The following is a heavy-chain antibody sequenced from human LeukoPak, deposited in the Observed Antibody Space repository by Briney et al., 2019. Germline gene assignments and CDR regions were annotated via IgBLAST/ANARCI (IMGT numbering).Heavy chain of an antibody. D-gene: IGHD3-22*01. J-gene: IGHJ4*02. CDR2: IYHSGST. V-gene: IGHV4-38-2*02. Sequence: SETLSLTCTVSGYSISSGYYWGWIRQPPGKGLEWIGSIYHSGSTYYNPSLKSRVTISVDTSKNQFSLKLSSVTAADTAVYYCARVGHMIFDYWGQGTLVTVSS. CDR1: GYSISSGYY. CDR3: ARVGHMIFDY.